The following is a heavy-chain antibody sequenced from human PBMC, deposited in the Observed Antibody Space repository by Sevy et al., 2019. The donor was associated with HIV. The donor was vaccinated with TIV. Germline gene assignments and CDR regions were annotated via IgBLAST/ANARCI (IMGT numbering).Heavy chain of an antibody. Sequence: GGSLRLSCAASGFTFSSYAMHWVRQAPGKGLEWVAVISYDGSNKYYADSVKGRFTISRVNSKNTLYLQMNSLRAEDTAVYYCARDRQGYYMDVWGKGTTVTVSS. CDR1: GFTFSSYA. V-gene: IGHV3-30-3*01. CDR2: ISYDGSNK. CDR3: ARDRQGYYMDV. J-gene: IGHJ6*03.